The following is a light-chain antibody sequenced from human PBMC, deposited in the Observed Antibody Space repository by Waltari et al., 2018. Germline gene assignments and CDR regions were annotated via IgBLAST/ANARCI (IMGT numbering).Light chain of an antibody. CDR1: QSVSSSY. Sequence: TQSPGTLSLSPGERATLSCRASQSVSSSYLAWYQQKPGQAPRLLIYGASSRATGIPDRFSGSGSGTDFTLTISRLEPEDFAVYYCQQYGSSPWITFGQGTRLEIK. CDR3: QQYGSSPWIT. V-gene: IGKV3-20*01. CDR2: GAS. J-gene: IGKJ5*01.